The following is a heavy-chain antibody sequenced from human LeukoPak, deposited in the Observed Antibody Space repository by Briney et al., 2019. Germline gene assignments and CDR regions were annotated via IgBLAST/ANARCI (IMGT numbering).Heavy chain of an antibody. V-gene: IGHV3-48*03. CDR1: GFNFSSYE. CDR2: ISSSGSTI. J-gene: IGHJ4*02. CDR3: ARKLWFGFDY. D-gene: IGHD3-10*01. Sequence: GGSLRLSCAASGFNFSSYEMNWVRQAPGKGLEWVSSISSSGSTIYYADSVKGRFTISRDNAKNLLYLQMNSLRAEDTAVYYCARKLWFGFDYWGQGTLVTVSS.